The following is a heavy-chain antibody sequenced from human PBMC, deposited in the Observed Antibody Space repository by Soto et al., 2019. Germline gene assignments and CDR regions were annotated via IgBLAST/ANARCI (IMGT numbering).Heavy chain of an antibody. Sequence: QAGGSLRLSCAASGFTFSSYAMSWVGQAPGKGLEWVSAISGSGGSTYYADSVKGRFTISRDNSKNTLYLQMNSLRAEDTAVYYCAKVSYYYDSSGYIYWGQGTLVTVSS. V-gene: IGHV3-23*01. CDR1: GFTFSSYA. D-gene: IGHD3-22*01. CDR2: ISGSGGST. CDR3: AKVSYYYDSSGYIY. J-gene: IGHJ4*02.